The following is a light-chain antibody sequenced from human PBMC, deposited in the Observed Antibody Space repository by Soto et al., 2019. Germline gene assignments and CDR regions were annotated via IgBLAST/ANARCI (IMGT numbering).Light chain of an antibody. V-gene: IGKV3-11*01. CDR2: DAS. Sequence: EFVLTPSPATLSVSPGERATLSCRASQSVSSNLAWYQQKPGQAPRLFIYDASTRATGIPARFSGSGSGTDFTLTISSLEPEDFAVYYCQQRSEWPITFGQGTRLEIK. CDR1: QSVSSN. J-gene: IGKJ5*01. CDR3: QQRSEWPIT.